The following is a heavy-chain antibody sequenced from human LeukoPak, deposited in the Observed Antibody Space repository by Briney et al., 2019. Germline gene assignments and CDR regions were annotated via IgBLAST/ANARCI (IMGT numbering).Heavy chain of an antibody. CDR2: ITFSGDTA. D-gene: IGHD3-10*01. V-gene: IGHV3-23*01. Sequence: GSLRLSCTASGFHFNNYHMTWVRQAPGEGLEWVSIITFSGDTAYYADSVKGRFTISRDNSKNTLYLQMNSLRAEDTAVYYCAKKSQSRGRGAFDVWGQGTMVTVSS. J-gene: IGHJ3*01. CDR3: AKKSQSRGRGAFDV. CDR1: GFHFNNYH.